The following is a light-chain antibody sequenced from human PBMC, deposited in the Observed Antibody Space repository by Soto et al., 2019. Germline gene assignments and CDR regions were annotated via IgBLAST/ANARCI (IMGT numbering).Light chain of an antibody. J-gene: IGLJ1*01. V-gene: IGLV2-8*01. CDR3: SSRAGSAPYV. CDR1: SSDVGGYNY. CDR2: EVT. Sequence: QSVLTQLPSASGSPGQSVTISCTGTSSDVGGYNYVSWYQQHPGKAPKLMAYEVTKRPSGVPDRFSGSKSGNTASLTVSGLQADDEADYYCSSRAGSAPYVFGTGTKVTVL.